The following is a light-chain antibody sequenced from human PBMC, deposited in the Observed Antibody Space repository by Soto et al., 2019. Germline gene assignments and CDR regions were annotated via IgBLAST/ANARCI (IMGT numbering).Light chain of an antibody. CDR2: AAS. J-gene: IGKJ2*01. CDR1: QGIRND. Sequence: AIQMTQSPSSLSASVGDRVTITCRASQGIRNDLGWYQQKPGKAPKLLIYAASSLHSGVPSRFSGSGSGMDFTLTISSLQPEDFATYYCLQDYNYPRTFGQGTKLEI. V-gene: IGKV1-6*01. CDR3: LQDYNYPRT.